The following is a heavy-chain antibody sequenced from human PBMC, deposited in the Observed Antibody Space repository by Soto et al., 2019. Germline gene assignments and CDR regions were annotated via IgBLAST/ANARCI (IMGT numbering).Heavy chain of an antibody. CDR3: ARALTIPGPQRCMDV. J-gene: IGHJ6*02. CDR2: IYYSGST. Sequence: WGTLSLACAVPGGSVGSGIYYCTWFRQPPGKGLEWIGYIYYSGSTNYNPSLKSRVTISVDTSKNQFSLKLSSVTAADTAVYYCARALTIPGPQRCMDVCCPGTLVTVFS. CDR1: GGSVGSGIYY. D-gene: IGHD2-2*02. V-gene: IGHV4-61*01.